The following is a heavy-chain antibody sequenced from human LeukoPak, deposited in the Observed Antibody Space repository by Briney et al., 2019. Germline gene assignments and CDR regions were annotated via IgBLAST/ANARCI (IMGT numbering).Heavy chain of an antibody. V-gene: IGHV1-3*01. CDR1: GYTFTSYA. D-gene: IGHD2-2*02. J-gene: IGHJ6*02. CDR3: ARDRGLYCSSTSCYSYYYYGMDV. CDR2: INAGNGNT. Sequence: ASVKVSCKASGYTFTSYAMHWVRQAPGQRPEWMGWINAGNGNTKYSQKFQGRVTITRDTSASTAYMELSSLRSEDTAVYYCARDRGLYCSSTSCYSYYYYGMDVWGQGTTVTVS.